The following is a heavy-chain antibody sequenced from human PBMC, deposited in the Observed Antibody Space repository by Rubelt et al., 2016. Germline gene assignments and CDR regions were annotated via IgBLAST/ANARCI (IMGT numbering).Heavy chain of an antibody. D-gene: IGHD1-26*01. CDR1: GFTFSSYA. Sequence: EVQLLESGGGLVQPGGSMRLSCAAAGFTFSSYAMSWVRQGPGKGLEWVSAISGSGGTTYYADSVKGRFTISRDNSKNTLYLQRNSLRAEDTAVYYCARSKQGPWYSGSYSFWGQGTLVTVSS. V-gene: IGHV3-23*01. CDR2: ISGSGGTT. J-gene: IGHJ4*02. CDR3: ARSKQGPWYSGSYSF.